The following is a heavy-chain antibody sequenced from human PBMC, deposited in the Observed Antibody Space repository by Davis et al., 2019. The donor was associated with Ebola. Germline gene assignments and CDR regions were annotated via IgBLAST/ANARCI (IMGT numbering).Heavy chain of an antibody. CDR1: GYSFTSYW. CDR2: IYPGDSDT. J-gene: IGHJ6*03. D-gene: IGHD3-10*01. Sequence: PGGSLRLSCKGSGYSFTSYWIGWVRQMPGKGLEWMGIIYPGDSDTRYSPSFQGQVTISADKSISTAYLQWSSLKASDTAMYYCARHGSGSYFLAAYYMDVWGKGTTVTVSS. V-gene: IGHV5-51*01. CDR3: ARHGSGSYFLAAYYMDV.